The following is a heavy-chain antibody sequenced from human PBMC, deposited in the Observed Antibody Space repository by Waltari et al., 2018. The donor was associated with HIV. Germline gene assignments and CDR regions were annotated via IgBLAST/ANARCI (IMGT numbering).Heavy chain of an antibody. V-gene: IGHV4-34*01. CDR3: ARMPILGYGSYAFDS. CDR2: VKHSGST. J-gene: IGHJ4*02. D-gene: IGHD6-13*01. CDR1: SESFSGNY. Sequence: QVQLKQWGAGVLKLSETLSLTCAVYSESFSGNYWSWIRQPPGKGLEWICEVKHSGSTNYNPSLKSRVTMSIDTSKKQFSLRLTSVTAADTALYYCARMPILGYGSYAFDSWGQGTLVTVSS.